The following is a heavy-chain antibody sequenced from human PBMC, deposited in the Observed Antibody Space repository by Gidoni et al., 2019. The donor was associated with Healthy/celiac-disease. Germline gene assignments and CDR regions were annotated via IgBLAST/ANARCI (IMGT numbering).Heavy chain of an antibody. CDR2: IYIGGST. CDR3: ARVSGYHTPYFDY. J-gene: IGHJ4*02. Sequence: EVKLVGAGGGLIRPVGAMRISCPASGCAVSSNYMRWVRQAPGKGLDWFSVIYIGGSTYYADSVKGRFTTSRDNSKNTLYLQMNSLRAEDTAVYYCARVSGYHTPYFDYWGQGTLVTVSS. V-gene: IGHV3-66*01. CDR1: GCAVSSNY. D-gene: IGHD3-22*01.